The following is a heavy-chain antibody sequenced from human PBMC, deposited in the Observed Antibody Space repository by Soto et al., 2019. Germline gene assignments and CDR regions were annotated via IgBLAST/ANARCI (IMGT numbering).Heavy chain of an antibody. V-gene: IGHV6-1*01. J-gene: IGHJ6*02. Sequence: SPNLSLPCAVSGDSVSTNSAAWNWIRQSPSRGLEWLGRTYYRSKWYNDYAVSVKSRININADTSKNQISLQLNSVTPEDTAVYYCARAGPDYYYYGLDVWGQGTTVTVSS. CDR2: TYYRSKWYN. CDR1: GDSVSTNSAA. CDR3: ARAGPDYYYYGLDV. D-gene: IGHD3-10*01.